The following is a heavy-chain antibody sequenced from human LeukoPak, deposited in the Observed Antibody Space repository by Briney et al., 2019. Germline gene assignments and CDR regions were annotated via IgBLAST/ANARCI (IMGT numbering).Heavy chain of an antibody. CDR1: GFTFDDYG. V-gene: IGHV3-20*04. CDR2: IVWNGGGT. Sequence: GGSLRLPCAASGFTFDDYGMDWVRQAPGKGLEWVSGIVWNGGGTNYADSVKGRFTISRDNAKNSPYLQMNSLRVEDTAFYYCVRDSPKTARTYNWFDTWGRGTLVTVSS. J-gene: IGHJ5*02. CDR3: VRDSPKTARTYNWFDT. D-gene: IGHD2-21*02.